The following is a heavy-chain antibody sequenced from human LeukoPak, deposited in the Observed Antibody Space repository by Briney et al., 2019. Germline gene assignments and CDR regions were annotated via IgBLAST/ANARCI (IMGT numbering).Heavy chain of an antibody. J-gene: IGHJ4*02. V-gene: IGHV4-39*07. CDR2: IYYSGST. Sequence: SETLSLTCTVSGGSISSSSYYWGWIRQPPGKGLEWIGSIYYSGSTYYNPSLKSRVTISVDTSKNQFSLKLSSVTAADTAVYYCARVRTAWCFDYWGQGTLVTVSS. CDR1: GGSISSSSYY. D-gene: IGHD5-18*01. CDR3: ARVRTAWCFDY.